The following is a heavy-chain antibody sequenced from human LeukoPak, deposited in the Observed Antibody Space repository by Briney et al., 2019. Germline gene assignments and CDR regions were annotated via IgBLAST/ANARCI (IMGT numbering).Heavy chain of an antibody. CDR1: GGTFSSYA. D-gene: IGHD2-21*02. CDR2: IIPIFGTA. J-gene: IGHJ3*02. CDR3: AVTYMAYCGGDCYTRLFAFDI. Sequence: SVKVSCKASGGTFSSYAISWVRQAPGQGLEWMGGIIPIFGTANYAQKFQGRVTITTDESTSTAYMELSSLRSEDTAVYYCAVTYMAYCGGDCYTRLFAFDIWGQGTMVTVSS. V-gene: IGHV1-69*05.